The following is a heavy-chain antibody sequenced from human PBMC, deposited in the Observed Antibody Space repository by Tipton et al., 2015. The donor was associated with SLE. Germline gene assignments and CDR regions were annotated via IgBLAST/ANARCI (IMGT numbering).Heavy chain of an antibody. J-gene: IGHJ6*02. V-gene: IGHV4-59*08. CDR1: GASASSFC. CDR2: VCNSVST. CDR3: ARQRLRLLSPLDA. D-gene: IGHD3-10*01. Sequence: TLSLTCTVSGASASSFCWNWIRQSPGKGLEWIACVCNSVSTNYDPSLKSRGTISADTSKNHFSLELTSVTAADTAVYYCARQRLRLLSPLDAWGQGTTVTVS.